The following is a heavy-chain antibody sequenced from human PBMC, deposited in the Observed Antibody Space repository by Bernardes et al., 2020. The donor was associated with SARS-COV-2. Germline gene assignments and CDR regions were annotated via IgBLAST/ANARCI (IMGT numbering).Heavy chain of an antibody. V-gene: IGHV1-18*04. D-gene: IGHD6-19*01. CDR3: ARERSGSIDFDY. J-gene: IGHJ4*02. CDR2: ISAYNGNT. CDR1: GYTFTTYA. Sequence: ASVKVSCKASGYTFTTYAISWVRQAPGQGLEWVGRISAYNGNTNYAQKLQGRVTMTTDTSTNAAYMELRSLSSDDTALYYCARERSGSIDFDYWGQGTLVTVSS.